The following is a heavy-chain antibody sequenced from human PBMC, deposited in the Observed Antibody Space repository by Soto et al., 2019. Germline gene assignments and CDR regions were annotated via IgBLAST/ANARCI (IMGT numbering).Heavy chain of an antibody. J-gene: IGHJ4*02. Sequence: SVKVSCKASGFTFTSSAVQWVRQARGQRLEWIGWIVVGSGNTNYAQKFQERVTITRDMSTSTAYMELSSLRSEDTAVYYCAARTSYDYGDYVFDYWGQGTLVTVSS. CDR3: AARTSYDYGDYVFDY. CDR2: IVVGSGNT. D-gene: IGHD4-17*01. V-gene: IGHV1-58*01. CDR1: GFTFTSSA.